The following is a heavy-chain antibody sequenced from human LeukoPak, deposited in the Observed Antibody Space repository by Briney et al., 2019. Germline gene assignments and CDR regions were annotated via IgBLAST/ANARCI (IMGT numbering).Heavy chain of an antibody. D-gene: IGHD3-10*01. CDR2: IYHSGST. V-gene: IGHV4-38-2*02. J-gene: IGHJ6*02. CDR3: ARDSRFGELLNHYYYGMDV. Sequence: SETLSLTCTVSGYSISSGYYWGWIRQPPGKGLEWIGSIYHSGSTYYNPSLKSRVTISVDTSKNQFSLKLSSVTAADTAVYYCARDSRFGELLNHYYYGMDVWGQGTTVTVSS. CDR1: GYSISSGYY.